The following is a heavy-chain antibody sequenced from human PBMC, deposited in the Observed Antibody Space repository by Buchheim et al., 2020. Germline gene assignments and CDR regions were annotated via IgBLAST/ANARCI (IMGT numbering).Heavy chain of an antibody. CDR3: AREVRGHAYFDN. J-gene: IGHJ4*02. CDR2: INTDGSDT. V-gene: IGHV3-74*01. CDR1: GFTFTSYW. Sequence: EVQLVESGGGLVQPGGSLRLSCAASGFTFTSYWMHWVHQVPGKGLVWVSRINTDGSDTSYAASVKGRFTISRDSAKNTLYLQMNSLRSEDTAVYYCAREVRGHAYFDNWGQGTL.